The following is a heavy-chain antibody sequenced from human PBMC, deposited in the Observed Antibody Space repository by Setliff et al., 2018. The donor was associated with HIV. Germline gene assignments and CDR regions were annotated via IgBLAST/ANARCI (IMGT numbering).Heavy chain of an antibody. CDR1: GYSISIGYY. V-gene: IGHV4-38-2*01. Sequence: PSETLSLTCAVSGYSISIGYYWGWIRQPPGKGLEWIGNIYHSGSTYYNPSLKSRVTISVDTSKNRFSLKLSSVTAADTAVYYCARAANYYDSSGYWAPPRYFDYWGRGTLVTVSS. CDR3: ARAANYYDSSGYWAPPRYFDY. CDR2: IYHSGST. J-gene: IGHJ4*02. D-gene: IGHD3-22*01.